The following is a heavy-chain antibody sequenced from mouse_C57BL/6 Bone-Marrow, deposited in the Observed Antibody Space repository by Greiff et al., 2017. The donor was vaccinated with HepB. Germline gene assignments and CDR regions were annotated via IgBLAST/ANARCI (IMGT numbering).Heavy chain of an antibody. V-gene: IGHV3-6*01. CDR1: GYSITSGYY. J-gene: IGHJ2*01. D-gene: IGHD2-14*01. CDR2: ISYDGSN. CDR3: ARRGYYRDY. Sequence: VQLKQSGPGLVKPSQSLSLTCSVTGYSITSGYYWNWIRQFPGNKLEWMGYISYDGSNNYNPSLKNRISITRDTSKNQFFLKLNSVTTEDTATYYCARRGYYRDYWGQGTTLTVSS.